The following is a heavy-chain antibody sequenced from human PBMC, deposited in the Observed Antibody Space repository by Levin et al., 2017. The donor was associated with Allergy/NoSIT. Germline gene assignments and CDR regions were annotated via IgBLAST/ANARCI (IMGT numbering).Heavy chain of an antibody. D-gene: IGHD2-21*01. CDR1: GYTFTGYY. Sequence: VASVKVSCKASGYTFTGYYMHWVRQAPGQGLEWMGWINPNSGGTNYAQKFQGRVTMTRDTSISTAYMELSRLRSDDTAVYYCAREVPLWWTSDRGSDVRGYFDYWGQGTLVTVSS. CDR2: INPNSGGT. CDR3: AREVPLWWTSDRGSDVRGYFDY. V-gene: IGHV1-2*02. J-gene: IGHJ4*02.